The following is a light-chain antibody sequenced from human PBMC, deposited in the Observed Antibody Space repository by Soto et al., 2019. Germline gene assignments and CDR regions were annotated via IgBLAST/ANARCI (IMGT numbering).Light chain of an antibody. Sequence: EIVLTQSPATLSLSPVERATLSCRASQSVGTYFAWYQQKPGQAPRLLIYDSSNRATGIPARLSGSGSGTDFTLTISSLEPEDFAVYYCQQRSDWPSTFGGGTKVEIK. V-gene: IGKV3-11*01. J-gene: IGKJ4*01. CDR1: QSVGTY. CDR3: QQRSDWPST. CDR2: DSS.